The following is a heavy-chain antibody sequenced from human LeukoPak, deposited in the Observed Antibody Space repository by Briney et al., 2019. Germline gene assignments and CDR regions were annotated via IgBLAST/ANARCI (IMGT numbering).Heavy chain of an antibody. V-gene: IGHV4-4*07. J-gene: IGHJ4*02. Sequence: SETLSLTCTVSGGSISSYYWSWIRQPAGKGLEWIGRIYTSGSTNYNPSLESRVTMSVDTSKNQFSLKLSSVTAADTAVYYCATTVGTSTVTPFDYWGQGTLVTVSS. CDR1: GGSISSYY. CDR2: IYTSGST. D-gene: IGHD4-17*01. CDR3: ATTVGTSTVTPFDY.